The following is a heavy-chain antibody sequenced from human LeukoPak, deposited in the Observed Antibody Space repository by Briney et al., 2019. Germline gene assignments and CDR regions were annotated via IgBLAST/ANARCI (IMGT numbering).Heavy chain of an antibody. V-gene: IGHV4-59*01. J-gene: IGHJ4*02. D-gene: IGHD3-22*01. CDR1: GXSISSYY. Sequence: SETLSLTCTVSGXSISSYYGSWIRQPPGKGLEWIGYIYYSGSTNYNPSLKSRVTILVDTSKNQFSLKLSSVTAADTAVYYCARSVSGWLLDYWGQGTLATVSS. CDR3: ARSVSGWLLDY. CDR2: IYYSGST.